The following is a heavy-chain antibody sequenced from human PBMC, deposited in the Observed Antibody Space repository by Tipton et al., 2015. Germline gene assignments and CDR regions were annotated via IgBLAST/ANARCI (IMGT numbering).Heavy chain of an antibody. CDR2: LFYNGNT. Sequence: LRLSCTVSGGSIRSYYWSWIRQPPGRGQEWIGHLFYNGNTTYNPSLKSRLSISVDSSMNHLSLKLNSMTAADTAVYYCARAIPHYYGLENVGYYFADWGQGTLVTVSS. D-gene: IGHD3/OR15-3a*01. J-gene: IGHJ4*02. CDR1: GGSIRSYY. V-gene: IGHV4-59*01. CDR3: ARAIPHYYGLENVGYYFAD.